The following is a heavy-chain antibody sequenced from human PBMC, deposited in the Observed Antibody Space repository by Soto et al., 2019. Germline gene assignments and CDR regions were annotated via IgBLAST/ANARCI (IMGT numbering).Heavy chain of an antibody. CDR1: GGSIISSSYY. CDR3: ARRSGGSIDY. Sequence: SETMSLTSTVSGGSIISSSYYWVWIRQPPGKGLEWIGSIYYSGSTYYNPSRRSRVTMSVDTSMNQFSLELISVAAADTAVYYCARRSGGSIDYWGQGTLVTVSS. D-gene: IGHD2-15*01. CDR2: IYYSGST. J-gene: IGHJ4*02. V-gene: IGHV4-39*01.